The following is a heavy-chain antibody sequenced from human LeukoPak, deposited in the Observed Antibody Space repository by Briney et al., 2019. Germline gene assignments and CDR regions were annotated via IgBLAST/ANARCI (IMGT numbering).Heavy chain of an antibody. CDR2: FDPEDGET. CDR1: GGTFSSYA. CDR3: ATGSGSWTSFDY. V-gene: IGHV1-24*01. Sequence: ASVKVSCKASGGTFSSYAISWVRQAPGQGLEWMGGFDPEDGETIYAQKFQGRVTMTEDTSTDTAYMELSSLRSEDTAVYYCATGSGSWTSFDYWGQGTLVTVSS. J-gene: IGHJ4*02. D-gene: IGHD1-26*01.